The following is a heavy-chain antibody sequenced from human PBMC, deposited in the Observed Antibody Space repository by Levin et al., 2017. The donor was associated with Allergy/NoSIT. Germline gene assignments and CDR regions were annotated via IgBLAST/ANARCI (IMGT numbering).Heavy chain of an antibody. CDR1: GFSFSTYV. D-gene: IGHD6-25*01. CDR3: TRLDY. CDR2: MSDDGTTK. Sequence: PGGSLRLSCAASGFSFSTYVFHWVRQAPGKGLEWVAVMSDDGTTKFYADSVQGRVAISRDNSKNTVYLHMKSLRTDDSAVYYCTRLDYWGRGTLVAVSS. J-gene: IGHJ4*02. V-gene: IGHV3-30*09.